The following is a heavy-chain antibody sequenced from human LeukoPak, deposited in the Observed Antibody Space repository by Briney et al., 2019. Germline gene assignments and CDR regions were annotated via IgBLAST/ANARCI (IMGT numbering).Heavy chain of an antibody. D-gene: IGHD3-3*01. Sequence: PGGSLRLSCAAAGFTFSSYSMNWVRQAPGKGLEWVSSISSSSSYIYYADSVKGRFTISRDNAKNSLYLQMNSLRAEDTAVYYCARGLSSYDFWSGYYPFDYWGQGTLVTVSS. V-gene: IGHV3-21*01. CDR3: ARGLSSYDFWSGYYPFDY. J-gene: IGHJ4*02. CDR2: ISSSSSYI. CDR1: GFTFSSYS.